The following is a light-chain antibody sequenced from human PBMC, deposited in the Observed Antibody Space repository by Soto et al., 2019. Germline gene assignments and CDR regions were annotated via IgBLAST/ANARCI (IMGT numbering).Light chain of an antibody. CDR2: VGTGGIVG. CDR3: GVDHGSGSNFVYV. J-gene: IGLJ1*01. CDR1: SGYSNYK. V-gene: IGLV9-49*01. Sequence: QSVLTQPPSASASLGASVTLTCTLSSGYSNYKVDWYQQRPGKGPRFVMRVGTGGIVGSKGDGIPDRFSVLGSGLNRYLTNQNIQEEDESDYHCGVDHGSGSNFVYVFGTGTKLTVL.